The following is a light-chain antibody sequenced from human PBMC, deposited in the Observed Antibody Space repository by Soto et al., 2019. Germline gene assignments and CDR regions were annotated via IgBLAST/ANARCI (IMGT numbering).Light chain of an antibody. J-gene: IGLJ1*01. CDR2: GVS. V-gene: IGLV2-23*02. CDR3: CSYAGSITYV. Sequence: QSGLDQPASVSGAPGQSIPNSCTGTSSYVGSDNLVSWYQQHPGKAPKFIIYGVSQRPAGVSYRFSGSKSGNTAYLTISGLQAEDEADYYCCSYAGSITYVFGTGTKVTVL. CDR1: SSYVGSDNL.